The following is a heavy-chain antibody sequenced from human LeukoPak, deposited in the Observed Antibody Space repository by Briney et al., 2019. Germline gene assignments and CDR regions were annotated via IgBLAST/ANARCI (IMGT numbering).Heavy chain of an antibody. J-gene: IGHJ4*02. CDR2: INPSGGST. CDR1: GYTFTNYY. CDR3: AGARSIAILREVVGSQFDY. V-gene: IGHV1-46*01. D-gene: IGHD3-9*01. Sequence: GASVKVSCKASGYTFTNYYMHWVRQAPGQGLEWVGLINPSGGSTSYAQKFQGRVTMTRDTSTSTVYMELSTLRSEDTAVYFCAGARSIAILREVVGSQFDYWGQGTLVSVSS.